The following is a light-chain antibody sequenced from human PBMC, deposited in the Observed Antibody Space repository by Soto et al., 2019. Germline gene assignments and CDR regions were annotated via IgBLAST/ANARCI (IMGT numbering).Light chain of an antibody. CDR3: CSHAGNNNYV. J-gene: IGLJ1*01. V-gene: IGLV2-14*01. Sequence: QSVLTQPASVSGSPGQSITISCTGTSSDVGGYNYVSWYQQHPGKAPKLMIYEVSNRPSGVSNRFSGSKSGNTASLTISGLRAEDEADYFCCSHAGNNNYVFGTGTKVTVL. CDR2: EVS. CDR1: SSDVGGYNY.